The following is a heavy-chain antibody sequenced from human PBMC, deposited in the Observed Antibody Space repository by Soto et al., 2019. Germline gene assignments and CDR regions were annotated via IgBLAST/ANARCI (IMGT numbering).Heavy chain of an antibody. Sequence: QVQLVQSGAEVKKPGSSVKVSCKASGGTFSSYAISWVRQAPGQGLEWMGGIIPISGTANYAQKFQGRVTITADESTSTAYMELSSLRSEDTAGYYCVRSLGSRTSLEIYYYYYYGMDVWGQGTTVTVSS. CDR2: IIPISGTA. J-gene: IGHJ6*02. CDR3: VRSLGSRTSLEIYYYYYYGMDV. V-gene: IGHV1-69*01. CDR1: GGTFSSYA. D-gene: IGHD2-2*01.